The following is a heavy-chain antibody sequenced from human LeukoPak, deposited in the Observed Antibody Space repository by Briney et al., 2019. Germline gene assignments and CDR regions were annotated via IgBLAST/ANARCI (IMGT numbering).Heavy chain of an antibody. V-gene: IGHV4-34*09. J-gene: IGHJ3*02. CDR2: IYYSGST. CDR1: GGSFSGYY. Sequence: SETLSLTCAVYGGSFSGYYWSWIRQPPGKGLEWIGYIYYSGSTYYNPSLKSRVTISVDTSKNQFSLKLSSVTAADTAVYYCARAPTGDYYDSSGSNDAFDIWGQGTMVTVSS. CDR3: ARAPTGDYYDSSGSNDAFDI. D-gene: IGHD3-22*01.